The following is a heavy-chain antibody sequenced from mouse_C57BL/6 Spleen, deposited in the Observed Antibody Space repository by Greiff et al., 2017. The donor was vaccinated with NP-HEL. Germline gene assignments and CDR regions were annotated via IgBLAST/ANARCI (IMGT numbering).Heavy chain of an antibody. CDR1: GFTFSDYG. V-gene: IGHV5-17*01. J-gene: IGHJ3*01. CDR2: ISSGNSTI. CDR3: ATHPFAY. Sequence: EVKLMESGGGLVKPGGSLKLSCAASGFTFSDYGMHWVRQAPEKGLEWVAYISSGNSTIYYADTVKGRFTISRDNAKNTLCLQMTSLRSEDTAMYYCATHPFAYWGQGTLVTVSA.